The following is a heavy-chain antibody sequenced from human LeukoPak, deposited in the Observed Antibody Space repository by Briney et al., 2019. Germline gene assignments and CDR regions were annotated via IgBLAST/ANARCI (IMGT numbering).Heavy chain of an antibody. V-gene: IGHV4-39*01. D-gene: IGHD2-15*01. J-gene: IGHJ3*01. CDR3: ATIRPKVAAASP. CDR2: IYSSGST. CDR1: GASISGSDYY. Sequence: SETLSLTCSVSGASISGSDYYWGWIRQPPGKGLEWIGCIYSSGSTYYNPSLKSRVTISIDTSKNQFSLYLISVTAADTAVYHCATIRPKVAAASPWGQGTMVTVS.